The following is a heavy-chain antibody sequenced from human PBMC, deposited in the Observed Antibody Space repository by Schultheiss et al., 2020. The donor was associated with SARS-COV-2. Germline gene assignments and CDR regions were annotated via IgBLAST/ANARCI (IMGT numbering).Heavy chain of an antibody. CDR3: AREKIVVVPAATGPYYYYYGMDV. V-gene: IGHV3-74*01. CDR2: INSDGSST. J-gene: IGHJ6*02. D-gene: IGHD2-2*01. Sequence: GGSLRLSCAASGFTFSSYWMHWVRQAPGKGLVWVSRINSDGSSTSYADSVKGRFTISRDNAKNTLYLQMNSLRAEDTAVYYCAREKIVVVPAATGPYYYYYGMDVWGQGTTVTVSS. CDR1: GFTFSSYW.